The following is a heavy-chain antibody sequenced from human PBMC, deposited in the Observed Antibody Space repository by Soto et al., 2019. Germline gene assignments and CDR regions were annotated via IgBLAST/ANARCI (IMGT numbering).Heavy chain of an antibody. J-gene: IGHJ4*02. CDR3: AHHLTAARGVFYFNF. D-gene: IGHD6-25*01. Sequence: QITLKESGPTLVKPTQTITLTCTFSGFSLRYLGEAVGWIRQPPGQALEWLALIYWEDDMHSIPSLKRRLTISKDTSKKQVVLTRTNMDPVDTATYYSAHHLTAARGVFYFNFWGQGTLVTVSS. CDR1: GFSLRYLGEA. V-gene: IGHV2-5*02. CDR2: IYWEDDM.